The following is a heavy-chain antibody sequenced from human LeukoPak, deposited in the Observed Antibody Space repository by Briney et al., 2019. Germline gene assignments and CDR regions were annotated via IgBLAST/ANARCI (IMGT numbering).Heavy chain of an antibody. CDR3: ARGLLICSSTSCLVY. V-gene: IGHV1-8*01. CDR1: GYTFTSYD. CDR2: MNPNSGNT. D-gene: IGHD2-2*01. Sequence: ASVKVSCKASGYTFTSYDINWVRQAPGQGLEWVGWMNPNSGNTGYAQKFQGRVTMTRNTSISTAYMELSSLRSEDTAVYYCARGLLICSSTSCLVYWGQGTLVTVSS. J-gene: IGHJ4*02.